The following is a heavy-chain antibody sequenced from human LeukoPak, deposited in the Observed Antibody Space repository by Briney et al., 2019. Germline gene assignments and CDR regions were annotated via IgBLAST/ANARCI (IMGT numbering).Heavy chain of an antibody. CDR3: TGLYGGSYAY. Sequence: AGGSLRLSCTASGFTLSSYAMAWVRQAPGKGPDWVSTISDSGGSTFYADSVKGRFTISRDNSRNIVFLQINSLRAEDTAMYYCTGLYGGSYAYWGQGTLVTVSS. D-gene: IGHD1-26*01. CDR1: GFTLSSYA. V-gene: IGHV3-23*01. CDR2: ISDSGGST. J-gene: IGHJ4*02.